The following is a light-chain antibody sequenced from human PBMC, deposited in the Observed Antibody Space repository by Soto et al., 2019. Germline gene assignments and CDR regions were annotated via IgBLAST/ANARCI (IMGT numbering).Light chain of an antibody. V-gene: IGKV1-39*01. CDR2: AAS. CDR1: QSISSY. CDR3: QQSYSTPIT. Sequence: DIQMTQSPSSLSASVGDRVTITCRASQSISSYLNWYQQKPGKAPKLLIYAASSLQSGVPSRFSGRGSGTDFPLTISSLQPEDFATYYCQQSYSTPITFGQGKRLEIK. J-gene: IGKJ5*01.